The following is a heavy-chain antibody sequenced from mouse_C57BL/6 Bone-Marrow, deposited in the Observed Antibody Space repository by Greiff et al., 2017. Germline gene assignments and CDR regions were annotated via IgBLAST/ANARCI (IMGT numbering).Heavy chain of an antibody. CDR3: TYYDGSSRSSDY. CDR2: IRLKSDNYAT. D-gene: IGHD1-1*01. Sequence: EVKLVESGGGLVQPGGSMKLSCVASGFTFSNYWMNWVRQSPEKGLEWVAQIRLKSDNYATHYAESVKGRFTISRDDSKSSVYLQMNNLRAEDTGIYYCTYYDGSSRSSDYWGQGTTLTVSS. J-gene: IGHJ2*01. V-gene: IGHV6-3*01. CDR1: GFTFSNYW.